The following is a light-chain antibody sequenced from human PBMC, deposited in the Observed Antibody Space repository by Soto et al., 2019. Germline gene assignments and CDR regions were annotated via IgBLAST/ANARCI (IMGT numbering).Light chain of an antibody. Sequence: QSVLTQPPSVSAAPGHKVTISCSGSSSNIRNNYVSWYQQLPGTAPKLLIYDNNKRPSGIPDRFSGSKSGTSATLGITGLQTGDEADYYCGTWDSSLSAYVFGTGTKV. CDR3: GTWDSSLSAYV. CDR1: SSNIRNNY. V-gene: IGLV1-51*01. CDR2: DNN. J-gene: IGLJ1*01.